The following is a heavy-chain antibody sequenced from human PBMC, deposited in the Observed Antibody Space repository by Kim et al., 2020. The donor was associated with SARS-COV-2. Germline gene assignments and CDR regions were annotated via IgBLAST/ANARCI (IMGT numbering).Heavy chain of an antibody. D-gene: IGHD3-10*01. V-gene: IGHV3-30*07. Sequence: VNGRFTISRDNSKNTLYLQMNSLRVEDTAVYYCARLYGGDYSGSGSYFGNWGQGTQVIVSS. J-gene: IGHJ4*02. CDR3: ARLYGGDYSGSGSYFGN.